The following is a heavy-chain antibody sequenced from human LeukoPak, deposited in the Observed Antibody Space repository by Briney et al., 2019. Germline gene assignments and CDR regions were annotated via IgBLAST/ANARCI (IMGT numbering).Heavy chain of an antibody. D-gene: IGHD2-21*02. CDR1: GFTFSSYS. J-gene: IGHJ6*03. CDR3: ARDVAYCGGDCYSPHPMDV. CDR2: ISSSSSYI. Sequence: GGSLRLSCAASGFTFSSYSMNWVRQAPGKGLEWVSSISSSSSYIYYADSVKGRFTISRDNAKNSLYLQMNSLRAEDTAVYYCARDVAYCGGDCYSPHPMDVWGKGTSVTVSS. V-gene: IGHV3-21*01.